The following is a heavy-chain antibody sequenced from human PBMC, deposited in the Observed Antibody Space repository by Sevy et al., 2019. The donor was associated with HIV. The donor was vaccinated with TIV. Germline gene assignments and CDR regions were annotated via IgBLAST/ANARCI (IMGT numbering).Heavy chain of an antibody. D-gene: IGHD2-21*02. Sequence: GGSLRLSCAASGFTFSSYSMNWVRQAPGKGLEWVSYISSSSSTIYYADSVKGRFTISRDNAKNSMYLQMNSLRDEDTAVYYCARDIVVVTAIEAMDVWGEGTTVTVSS. CDR2: ISSSSSTI. CDR1: GFTFSSYS. V-gene: IGHV3-48*02. CDR3: ARDIVVVTAIEAMDV. J-gene: IGHJ6*04.